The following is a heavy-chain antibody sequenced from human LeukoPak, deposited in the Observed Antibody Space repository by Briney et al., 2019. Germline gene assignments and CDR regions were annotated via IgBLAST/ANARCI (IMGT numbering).Heavy chain of an antibody. CDR2: INTDNGNT. J-gene: IGHJ4*02. CDR1: GYTFTNYA. D-gene: IGHD3-22*01. Sequence: ASVKVSCKASGYTFTNYAVHWVRQAPGQRLEWMGWINTDNGNTKYSQKFQGRVTITRDTSASTVYMELSSLRSEDTAVYYCARDRWGGIVVRITGQGYFDFWGQGTLVTVSS. V-gene: IGHV1-3*04. CDR3: ARDRWGGIVVRITGQGYFDF.